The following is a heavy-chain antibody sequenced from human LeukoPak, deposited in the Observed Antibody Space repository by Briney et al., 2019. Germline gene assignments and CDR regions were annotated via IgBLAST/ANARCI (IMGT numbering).Heavy chain of an antibody. J-gene: IGHJ5*02. Sequence: SQTLSLTCAISGDSVSSNSAAWNWIRQSPSRGLEWLGRTYYRSKWYNDYAVSVKSRITINPDTSKNQFSLQLNSVTPEDTAVYYCARRSSSWPPHYNWFDPWGQGTLVTVSS. D-gene: IGHD6-13*01. CDR3: ARRSSSWPPHYNWFDP. CDR1: GDSVSSNSAA. CDR2: TYYRSKWYN. V-gene: IGHV6-1*01.